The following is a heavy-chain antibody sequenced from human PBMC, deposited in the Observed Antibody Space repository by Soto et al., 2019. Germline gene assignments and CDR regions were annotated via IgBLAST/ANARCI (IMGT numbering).Heavy chain of an antibody. Sequence: PSETLSLTCTVSGASISSGGYYWSWIRQHPGKGLEWIGYIYYGASSHYNPSLKSRVSISIDTSKNQLSLNLGSVTVADTAVYYCARGEGDCSGGNCFYFDYWGQGTPVTVSS. V-gene: IGHV4-31*03. CDR1: GASISSGGYY. CDR3: ARGEGDCSGGNCFYFDY. CDR2: IYYGASS. D-gene: IGHD2-15*01. J-gene: IGHJ4*02.